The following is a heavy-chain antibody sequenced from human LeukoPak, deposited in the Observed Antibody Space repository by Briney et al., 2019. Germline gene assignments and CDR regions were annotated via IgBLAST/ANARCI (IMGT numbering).Heavy chain of an antibody. V-gene: IGHV3-15*01. D-gene: IGHD3-3*01. CDR1: GFTFSNAW. CDR2: IKSKTDGGTT. J-gene: IGHJ3*02. Sequence: KPGGSLRLSCAASGFTFSNAWMSWVRQAPGKGLEWVGRIKSKTDGGTTDYAAPVKGRFTISRDDSKNTLYLQMNSLKTEDTAVYYCTTDPVLRFLEVAFDIWSQGTMVTVSS. CDR3: TTDPVLRFLEVAFDI.